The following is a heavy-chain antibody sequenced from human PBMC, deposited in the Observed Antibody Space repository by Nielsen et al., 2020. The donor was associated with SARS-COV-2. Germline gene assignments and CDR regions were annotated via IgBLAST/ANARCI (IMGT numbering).Heavy chain of an antibody. Sequence: GSLKISCAASGFTFTTYWMHWVRQAPGKGLMWVSRINSDGTGTGYADSVRGRFTISRDNAKNTLFLQMNSLRVEDTAVYYCGGQNSSSSYWGQGTLVTVSS. CDR1: GFTFTTYW. J-gene: IGHJ4*02. D-gene: IGHD6-6*01. CDR2: INSDGTGT. V-gene: IGHV3-74*01. CDR3: GGQNSSSSY.